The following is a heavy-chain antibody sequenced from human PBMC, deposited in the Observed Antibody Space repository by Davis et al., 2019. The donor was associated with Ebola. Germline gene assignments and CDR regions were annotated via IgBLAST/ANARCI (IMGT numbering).Heavy chain of an antibody. V-gene: IGHV1-18*01. D-gene: IGHD2-15*01. CDR2: ISAYNGNT. CDR3: ARALSRNYCSGGSCYSGYYYYGMDV. Sequence: ASVKVSCKASGYTFTSYGISWVRQAPGQGLEWMGWISAYNGNTNYAQKLQGRVTMTTDTSTSTAYMELRSLRSDDTAVYYCARALSRNYCSGGSCYSGYYYYGMDVWGQGTTVTVSS. J-gene: IGHJ6*02. CDR1: GYTFTSYG.